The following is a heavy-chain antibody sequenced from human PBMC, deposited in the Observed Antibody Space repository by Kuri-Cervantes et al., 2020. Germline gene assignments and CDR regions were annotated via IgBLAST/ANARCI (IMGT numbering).Heavy chain of an antibody. CDR2: INHSGST. V-gene: IGHV4-34*01. J-gene: IGHJ6*02. CDR3: VATMVRGATHNLYYYYGMDV. CDR1: GVSIDFYY. Sequence: GSLRLSCNVSGVSIDFYYWSWIRQPPGKGLEWIGEINHSGSTNYNPSLKSRVTISVDTSKNQFSLKLSSVTAADTAVYYCVATMVRGATHNLYYYYGMDVWGQGTTVTVSS. D-gene: IGHD3-10*01.